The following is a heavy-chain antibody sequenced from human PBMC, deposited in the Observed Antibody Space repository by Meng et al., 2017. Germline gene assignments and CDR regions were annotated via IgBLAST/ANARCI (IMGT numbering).Heavy chain of an antibody. J-gene: IGHJ4*02. V-gene: IGHV3-48*03. D-gene: IGHD5-24*01. CDR2: ISSSGSTI. Sequence: GESLKISCAASGFTFSSCEMNWVRQAPGKGLEWVSYISSSGSTIYYADSVKGRFTISRDNAKNSLYLQMNSLRAEDTAVYYCARAWVGYNAFLYYFDYWGQGTLVTVSS. CDR3: ARAWVGYNAFLYYFDY. CDR1: GFTFSSCE.